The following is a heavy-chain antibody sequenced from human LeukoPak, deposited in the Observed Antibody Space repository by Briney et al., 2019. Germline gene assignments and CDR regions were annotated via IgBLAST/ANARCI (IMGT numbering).Heavy chain of an antibody. D-gene: IGHD5-12*01. CDR2: ISYDGSNK. Sequence: GGSLRLSCAASGFTFSSYAMHWVRQAPGKGLEWVAVISYDGSNKYYADSVKGRFTISRDNYKNTLYLQMNSLRAEDTAVYYCARASGVATIAGLSDYYYGMDVWGQGTTVTVSS. CDR3: ARASGVATIAGLSDYYYGMDV. J-gene: IGHJ6*02. V-gene: IGHV3-30-3*01. CDR1: GFTFSSYA.